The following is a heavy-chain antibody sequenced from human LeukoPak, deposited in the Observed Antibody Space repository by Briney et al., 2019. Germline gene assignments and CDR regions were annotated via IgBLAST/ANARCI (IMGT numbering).Heavy chain of an antibody. V-gene: IGHV3-23*01. CDR2: ISGSGGST. CDR3: AKVGGYSYGPLDY. Sequence: GGSPRLSCAASGFTFSSYAMSWVRQAPGKGLEWVSGISGSGGSTNYADSVKGRFTISRDNSKNTLYVQMNSLRAEDTAVYYCAKVGGYSYGPLDYWGQGTLVTVSS. CDR1: GFTFSSYA. D-gene: IGHD5-18*01. J-gene: IGHJ4*02.